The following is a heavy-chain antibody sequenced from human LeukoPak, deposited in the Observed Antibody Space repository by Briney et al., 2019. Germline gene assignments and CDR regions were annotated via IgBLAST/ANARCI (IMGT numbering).Heavy chain of an antibody. D-gene: IGHD3-10*01. J-gene: IGHJ4*02. CDR3: ARDPTTYGSGSYYYYSEY. V-gene: IGHV3-21*01. CDR1: GFTFSSYS. CDR2: ISSSSSYI. Sequence: GGSLRLSCAASGFTFSSYSMNWVRQAPGKGLEWVSSISSSSSYIYYADSVKGRFTIPRDNAKNSLYLQMNSLRAEDTAVYYCARDPTTYGSGSYYYYSEYWGQGTLVTVSS.